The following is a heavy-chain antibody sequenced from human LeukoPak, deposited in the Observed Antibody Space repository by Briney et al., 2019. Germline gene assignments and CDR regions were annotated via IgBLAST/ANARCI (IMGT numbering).Heavy chain of an antibody. CDR3: ARAPDVLRYFDWLEGPLYFDY. CDR1: GGTFSSYT. Sequence: GSSVKVSCKASGGTFSSYTISWVRQAPGQGLEWMGRIIPILGIANYAQKFQGRVTITADKSTSTAYMELSSLRSEDTAVYYCARAPDVLRYFDWLEGPLYFDYWGQGTLVTVSS. V-gene: IGHV1-69*02. CDR2: IIPILGIA. J-gene: IGHJ4*02. D-gene: IGHD3-9*01.